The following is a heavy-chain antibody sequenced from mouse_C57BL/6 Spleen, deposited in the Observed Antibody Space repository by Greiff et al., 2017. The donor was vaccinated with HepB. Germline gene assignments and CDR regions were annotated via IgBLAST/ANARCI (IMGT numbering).Heavy chain of an antibody. Sequence: EVKLMESGGGLVKPGGSLKLSCAASGFTFSDYGMHWVRQAPEKGLEWVAYISSGSSTIYYADTVKGRFTISRDNAKNTLFLQMTSLRSEDTAMYYCARLLYYYGSSLSDYWGQGTTLTVSS. V-gene: IGHV5-17*01. CDR2: ISSGSSTI. CDR1: GFTFSDYG. CDR3: ARLLYYYGSSLSDY. D-gene: IGHD1-1*01. J-gene: IGHJ2*01.